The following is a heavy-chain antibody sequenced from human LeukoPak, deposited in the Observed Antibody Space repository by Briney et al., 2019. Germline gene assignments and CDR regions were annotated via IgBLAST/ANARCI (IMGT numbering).Heavy chain of an antibody. CDR2: INSDGSST. D-gene: IGHD2-21*01. CDR1: GFTFSSYW. J-gene: IGHJ4*02. Sequence: GGSLRLSCAASGFTFSSYWMHWVRQAPGKGLAWVSRINSDGSSTSYADSVKGRFTISRDNAKNTLYLQMNSLRAEDTAVYYCASLVIAIPNDYWGQGTLVTVSS. V-gene: IGHV3-74*01. CDR3: ASLVIAIPNDY.